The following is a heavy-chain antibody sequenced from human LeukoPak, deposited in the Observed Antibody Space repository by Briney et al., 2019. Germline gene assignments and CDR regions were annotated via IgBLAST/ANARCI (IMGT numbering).Heavy chain of an antibody. J-gene: IGHJ4*02. Sequence: PGGSLRLSYAASGFTVSSNYMSWVRQAPGKGLEWVSVIYSGGSTYYADSVKGRFTISRDNSKNTLYLQMNSLRAEDTAVYYCAKDLYTAMVSPNSDYWGQGTLVTVSS. V-gene: IGHV3-53*01. D-gene: IGHD5-18*01. CDR3: AKDLYTAMVSPNSDY. CDR2: IYSGGST. CDR1: GFTVSSNY.